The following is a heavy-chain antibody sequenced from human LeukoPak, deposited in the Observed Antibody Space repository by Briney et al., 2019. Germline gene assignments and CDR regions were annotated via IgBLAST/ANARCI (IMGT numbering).Heavy chain of an antibody. D-gene: IGHD6-6*01. Sequence: SETLSLTCAVYGGSFSGYYWSWIRQPPGKGLEWIGEINHSGSTNYNPSLKSRVTISVDTSKNQFSLKLSSVTAADTAVYYCARRSIAAVGRPRSTFDIWGQGTMVTVSS. CDR1: GGSFSGYY. V-gene: IGHV4-34*01. J-gene: IGHJ3*02. CDR3: ARRSIAAVGRPRSTFDI. CDR2: INHSGST.